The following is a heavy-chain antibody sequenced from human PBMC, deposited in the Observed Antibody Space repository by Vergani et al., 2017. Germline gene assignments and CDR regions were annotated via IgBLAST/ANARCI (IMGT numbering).Heavy chain of an antibody. Sequence: QLQLQESGPGLVKPSETLSLTCTVSGGSISSSSYYWGWIRQPPGKGLEWIGSIYYSGSTYYNPSLKSRVTISVDTSKNQFSLKLSSVTAADTAVYYCARQGGRIAVDGYIPYWGQGTLVTVSS. CDR2: IYYSGST. V-gene: IGHV4-39*01. J-gene: IGHJ4*02. CDR1: GGSISSSSYY. D-gene: IGHD6-19*01. CDR3: ARQGGRIAVDGYIPY.